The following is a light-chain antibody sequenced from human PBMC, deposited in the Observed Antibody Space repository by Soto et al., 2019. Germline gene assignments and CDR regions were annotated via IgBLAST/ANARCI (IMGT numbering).Light chain of an antibody. CDR1: QSISTW. V-gene: IGKV1-5*01. CDR2: DAS. Sequence: ASVGDGVTITCRASQSISTWLAWYQQKPGKAPNLLIYDASTLESGGPSGFSGSGSGTEFTLTISSLQPDDSATYYCQQYNSYPYTFGQGTKVDIK. CDR3: QQYNSYPYT. J-gene: IGKJ2*01.